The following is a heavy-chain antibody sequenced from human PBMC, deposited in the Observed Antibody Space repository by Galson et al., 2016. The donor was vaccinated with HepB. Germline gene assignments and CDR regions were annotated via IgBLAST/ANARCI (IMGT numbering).Heavy chain of an antibody. CDR3: AKSGHCGGDCYYLFDY. D-gene: IGHD2-21*02. Sequence: TLSLTCTVSGGSISSGGYYWNWIRQHPGKGLEWIGYIYYSGSTYYNPSLKSRVTISVDTSKNQFSLKLSSVTAADTAVYYFAKSGHCGGDCYYLFDYWGQGTLVTVSS. CDR2: IYYSGST. CDR1: GGSISSGGYY. V-gene: IGHV4-31*03. J-gene: IGHJ4*02.